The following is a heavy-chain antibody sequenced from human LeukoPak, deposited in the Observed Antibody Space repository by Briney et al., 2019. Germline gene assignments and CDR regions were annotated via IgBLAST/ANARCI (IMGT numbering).Heavy chain of an antibody. D-gene: IGHD6-19*01. V-gene: IGHV3-9*01. CDR2: ITWNSATI. J-gene: IGHJ4*02. CDR1: GFTFDDYA. Sequence: GGSLRLSCATSGFTFDDYAMHWVRQAPGKGLEWVSGITWNSATIVYADSVKGRFTISRDNAKNSLYLQMNSLRAEDTAVYYCARDQWWQLIAVAITSYFDCWGQGTLVTVSS. CDR3: ARDQWWQLIAVAITSYFDC.